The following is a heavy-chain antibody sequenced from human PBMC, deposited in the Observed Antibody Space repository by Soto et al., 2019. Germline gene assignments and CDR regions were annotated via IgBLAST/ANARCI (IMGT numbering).Heavy chain of an antibody. CDR1: GGTFRSYA. V-gene: IGHV1-69*05. CDR3: ARDQGGWYRVFVD. J-gene: IGHJ4*02. Sequence: QVQLVQSGAEVMKPGSSVKVSCKASGGTFRSYAINWVRQVPGQGLEWMGGITPIVGTAKYAQKFQGRLTITTDELTTTAHMELSSLSSEDTAVYFCARDQGGWYRVFVDWGQGTLVTVSS. D-gene: IGHD6-19*01. CDR2: ITPIVGTA.